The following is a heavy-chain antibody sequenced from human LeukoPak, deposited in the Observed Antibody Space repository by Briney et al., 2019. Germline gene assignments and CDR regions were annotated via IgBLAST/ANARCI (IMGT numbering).Heavy chain of an antibody. CDR1: GEPFSGYY. J-gene: IGHJ3*02. CDR2: ISESGST. Sequence: PSETLSLTCGVSGEPFSGYYWSWIRQPPGKGLEWIGDISESGSTNYNPSLKSRVTISVDPSKNQFSLKLSSVTAADTAVSYCAREYSSSSRAFDIWGQGTVVTVSS. D-gene: IGHD6-6*01. V-gene: IGHV4-34*01. CDR3: AREYSSSSRAFDI.